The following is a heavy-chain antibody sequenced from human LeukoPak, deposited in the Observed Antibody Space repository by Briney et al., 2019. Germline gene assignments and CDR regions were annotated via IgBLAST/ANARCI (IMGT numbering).Heavy chain of an antibody. Sequence: GESLKISCKASGYSFTNYWIGWVRQLPGKGLEWMGIIYPGDSNTRYSPSFQGQVTISADKSISTAYLQWSSLKASDTAIYYCARRAGTADYFEYWGQGTLVTVSS. D-gene: IGHD6-13*01. CDR2: IYPGDSNT. CDR3: ARRAGTADYFEY. CDR1: GYSFTNYW. V-gene: IGHV5-51*01. J-gene: IGHJ4*02.